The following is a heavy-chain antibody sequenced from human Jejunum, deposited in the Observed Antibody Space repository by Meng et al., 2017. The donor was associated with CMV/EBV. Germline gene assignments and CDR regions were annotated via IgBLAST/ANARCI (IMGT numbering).Heavy chain of an antibody. Sequence: SGFTFSRYEMNWVRQAPGKGLEWISYISSTGTTIYYVASVKGRFTISRDNAKNSLYLQMNSLRAEDTAVYYCARDQYYYDSRGSLWGQGTLVTVSS. CDR3: ARDQYYYDSRGSL. J-gene: IGHJ4*02. CDR1: GFTFSRYE. V-gene: IGHV3-48*03. CDR2: ISSTGTTI. D-gene: IGHD3-22*01.